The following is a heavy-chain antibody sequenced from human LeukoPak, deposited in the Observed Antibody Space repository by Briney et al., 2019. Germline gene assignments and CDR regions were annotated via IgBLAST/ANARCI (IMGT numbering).Heavy chain of an antibody. D-gene: IGHD6-13*01. Sequence: AASVKVSCKASGYTFTSYAMHWVRQAPGQRLEWMGWINAGNGNTKYSQEFQGRVTITRDTSASTAYMELSSLRSEDTAVYYCARSRGSSWYYWYFDYWGQGTLVTVSS. J-gene: IGHJ4*02. CDR3: ARSRGSSWYYWYFDY. CDR1: GYTFTSYA. V-gene: IGHV1-3*01. CDR2: INAGNGNT.